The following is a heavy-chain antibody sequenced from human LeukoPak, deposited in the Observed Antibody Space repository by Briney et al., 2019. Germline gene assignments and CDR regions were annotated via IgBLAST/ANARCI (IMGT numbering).Heavy chain of an antibody. D-gene: IGHD4-17*01. CDR2: ISGSGART. V-gene: IGHV3-23*01. J-gene: IGHJ4*02. CDR1: GFTFSSYA. CDR3: AKEDRYGAKNY. Sequence: GGSLRLSCAASGFTFSSYAMSWVRQASGKGLEWVSAISGSGARTYYADSVKGRFTISRDNSKNTLYLQMNSLRAEDTAVYYCAKEDRYGAKNYWGQGTLVTVSS.